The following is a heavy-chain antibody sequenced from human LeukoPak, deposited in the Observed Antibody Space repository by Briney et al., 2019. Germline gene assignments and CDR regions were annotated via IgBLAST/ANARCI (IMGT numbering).Heavy chain of an antibody. CDR3: ARRRYFVVVPAATHDPFGY. Sequence: SETLSLTCTVSGGSISSSSYYWGWIRQPPGKGLEWIGSIYYSGSTYYNPSLKSRVTISVDTSKNQFSLKLSSVTAADTAVYYCARRRYFVVVPAATHDPFGYWGQGTLVTVSS. CDR1: GGSISSSSYY. CDR2: IYYSGST. V-gene: IGHV4-39*01. J-gene: IGHJ4*02. D-gene: IGHD2-2*01.